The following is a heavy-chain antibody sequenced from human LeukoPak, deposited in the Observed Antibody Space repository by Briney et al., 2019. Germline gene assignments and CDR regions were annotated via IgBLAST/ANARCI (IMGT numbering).Heavy chain of an antibody. J-gene: IGHJ4*02. CDR2: IIPIFGTA. CDR1: GGTFSSYG. D-gene: IGHD3-22*01. Sequence: ASVKVSCKASGGTFSSYGISWVRQAPGQGLEWMGGIIPIFGTANYAQKFQGRVTITTDESTSTAYMELSSLRSEDTAVYYCARTPKSETYYYDSSGYSPFGYWGQGTLVTVSS. V-gene: IGHV1-69*05. CDR3: ARTPKSETYYYDSSGYSPFGY.